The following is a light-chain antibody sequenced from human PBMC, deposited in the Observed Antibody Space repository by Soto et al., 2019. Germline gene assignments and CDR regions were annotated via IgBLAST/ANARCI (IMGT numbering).Light chain of an antibody. Sequence: IQVPQSPSTFSASVGDRFTITCRASQSISSWLAWYQQKPGKAPRFLIYQASSLESGVPSRFSGSGSGTEFTLTISNLQPDDFATYYCQQYSTYPWTFGQGTKVDIK. CDR2: QAS. J-gene: IGKJ1*01. CDR1: QSISSW. V-gene: IGKV1-5*03. CDR3: QQYSTYPWT.